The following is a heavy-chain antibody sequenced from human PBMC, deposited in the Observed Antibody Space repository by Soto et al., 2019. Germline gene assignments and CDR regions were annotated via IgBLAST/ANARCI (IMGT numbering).Heavy chain of an antibody. V-gene: IGHV4-59*01. CDR3: ARDNYDFWSGYYRFRVNWFDP. J-gene: IGHJ5*02. CDR2: IYYSGST. D-gene: IGHD3-3*01. Sequence: PSETLSLTCTVSGGSISSYYWSWIRQPPGKGLECIGYIYYSGSTNYNPPLKSRVTISVDTSKNQFSLKLSSVTAADTAVYYCARDNYDFWSGYYRFRVNWFDPWGQGTLVTVSS. CDR1: GGSISSYY.